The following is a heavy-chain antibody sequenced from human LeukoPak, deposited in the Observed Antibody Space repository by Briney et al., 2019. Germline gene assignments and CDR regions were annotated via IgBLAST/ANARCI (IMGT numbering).Heavy chain of an antibody. J-gene: IGHJ4*02. CDR3: ARDGDQMYEVYDY. CDR2: IDRGGSGK. V-gene: IGHV3-11*04. Sequence: GGSLRLSCAASGFTFRDYYMGWIRQAPGKGLEWVSYIDRGGSGKHCADSVKGRFTISRDNTKNSLFLQMNDLRDEDTAVYYCARDGDQMYEVYDYWGQGTLVTVSS. CDR1: GFTFRDYY. D-gene: IGHD1-14*01.